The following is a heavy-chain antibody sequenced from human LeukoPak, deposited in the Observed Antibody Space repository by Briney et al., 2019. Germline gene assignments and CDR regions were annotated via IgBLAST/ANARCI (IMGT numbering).Heavy chain of an antibody. J-gene: IGHJ6*03. CDR3: ARLRGAYCTGAVCHYHYYTDV. V-gene: IGHV4-39*01. D-gene: IGHD2-8*02. CDR2: IFYRGNT. Sequence: SETLSLTCSVSGGSITSSDYYWGWIRQPPGKGLEWIGIIFYRGNTYHNPSLKSRVTMSVDTSKNQFSLNLRSVTAADTAVYYCARLRGAYCTGAVCHYHYYTDVWGKGTTVAVSS. CDR1: GGSITSSDYY.